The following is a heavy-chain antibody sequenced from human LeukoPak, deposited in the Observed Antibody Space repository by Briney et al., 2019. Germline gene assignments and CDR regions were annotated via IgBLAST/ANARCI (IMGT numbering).Heavy chain of an antibody. CDR3: AAASEIVVVTADAFDI. J-gene: IGHJ3*02. D-gene: IGHD2-21*02. V-gene: IGHV1-58*02. Sequence: ASVKVSCKASGFTFTSSAMQWVRQARGQRREWRGWIVVGRGNTNYAQKLQERVNITWDMSKSTAYMELSSLRSEDTAVYYCAAASEIVVVTADAFDIWGQGTMVTVSS. CDR2: IVVGRGNT. CDR1: GFTFTSSA.